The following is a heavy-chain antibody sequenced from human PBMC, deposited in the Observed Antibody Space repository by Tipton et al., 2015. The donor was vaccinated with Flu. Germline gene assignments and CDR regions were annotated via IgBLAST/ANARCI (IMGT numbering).Heavy chain of an antibody. CDR1: GFTFSSYT. D-gene: IGHD1-1*01. CDR3: AKGGTGTKGYFDY. J-gene: IGHJ4*02. V-gene: IGHV3-23*01. Sequence: SLRLSCAASGFTFSSYTMSWVRQAPGKGLEWVSAISDSGGSTFYADSVKGRFTISRDSSKNTLYLQMNSLRAEDTAVYYCAKGGTGTKGYFDYWGQGTLVTVSS. CDR2: ISDSGGST.